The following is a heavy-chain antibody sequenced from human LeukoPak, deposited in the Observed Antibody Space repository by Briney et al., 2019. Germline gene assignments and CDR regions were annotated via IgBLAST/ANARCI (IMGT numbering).Heavy chain of an antibody. V-gene: IGHV4-34*01. Sequence: SETLSLTRAVYGGSFSGYYWSWIRQPPGKGLEWIGEINHSGSTNYNPSLKSRVTISVDTSKNQFSLKLSSVTAADTAVYYCARGTPTWFGELLRVPDAFDIWGQGTMVTVSS. CDR2: INHSGST. D-gene: IGHD3-10*01. J-gene: IGHJ3*02. CDR1: GGSFSGYY. CDR3: ARGTPTWFGELLRVPDAFDI.